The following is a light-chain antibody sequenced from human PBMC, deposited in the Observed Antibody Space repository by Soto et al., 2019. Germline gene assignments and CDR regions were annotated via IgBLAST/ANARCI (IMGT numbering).Light chain of an antibody. J-gene: IGKJ1*01. Sequence: EIVLTQSPGTLSLSPGERATLSCRASQSVDSNLAWYQQKPGQAPRLLIYGASTRATGIPARFSGSGSGTEFTLTISSLQSEDFAVYYCQQYNNWPLRFGQGTKVDIK. V-gene: IGKV3-15*01. CDR2: GAS. CDR3: QQYNNWPLR. CDR1: QSVDSN.